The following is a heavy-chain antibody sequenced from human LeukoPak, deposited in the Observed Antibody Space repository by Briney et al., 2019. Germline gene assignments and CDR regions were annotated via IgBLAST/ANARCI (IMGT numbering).Heavy chain of an antibody. V-gene: IGHV4-59*01. J-gene: IGHJ6*03. CDR1: GGSISNYY. CDR2: IHYSGST. CDR3: ARTEESGYSYRYFGYYYYMDV. D-gene: IGHD5-18*01. Sequence: SETLSLTCTVSGGSISNYYWSWIRQPPGKGLEWIGYIHYSGSTSYNPSLKSRVTISVDTSKNQFSLKLSSVTAADTAVYYCARTEESGYSYRYFGYYYYMDVWGKGTTVTVSS.